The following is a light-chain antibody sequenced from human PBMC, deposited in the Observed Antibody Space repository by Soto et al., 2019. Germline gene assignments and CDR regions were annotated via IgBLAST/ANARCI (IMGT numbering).Light chain of an antibody. Sequence: QSVLTQPPSASGTPGQTVTVSCSGSSSNIGSYTVNWYQQLPGTAPKLVIYSNHQRPSGVPDRFSGSKSGTSASLVISGLQSEDEADYYCAAWDDSLSLWVFGGGTKVTVL. V-gene: IGLV1-44*01. CDR1: SSNIGSYT. J-gene: IGLJ3*02. CDR2: SNH. CDR3: AAWDDSLSLWV.